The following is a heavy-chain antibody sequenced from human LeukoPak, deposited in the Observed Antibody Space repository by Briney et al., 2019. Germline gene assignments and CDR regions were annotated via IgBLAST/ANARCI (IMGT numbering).Heavy chain of an antibody. CDR3: ANYYGGNSFSEYFQH. Sequence: PGGSLRLSCAASGFTFSSYAMSWVRQAPGKGLEWVSAISGSGDSTYYADSVKGRFTISRDNSKNTLYLQMNSLRAEDTAVYYCANYYGGNSFSEYFQHWGQGTLVTVSS. J-gene: IGHJ1*01. D-gene: IGHD4-23*01. CDR2: ISGSGDST. CDR1: GFTFSSYA. V-gene: IGHV3-23*01.